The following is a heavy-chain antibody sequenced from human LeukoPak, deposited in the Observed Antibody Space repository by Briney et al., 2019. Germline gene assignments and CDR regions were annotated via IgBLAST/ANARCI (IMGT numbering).Heavy chain of an antibody. V-gene: IGHV1-8*02. D-gene: IGHD1-26*01. J-gene: IGHJ5*02. CDR3: ARAPNRWELLQKNWFDP. CDR2: MNPNSGNT. CDR1: GGTFSSYA. Sequence: EASVKVSCKASGGTFSSYAISWMRQATGQGLEWMGWMNPNSGNTGYAQKFQGRVTMTRNTSISTAYMELSSLRSEDTAVYYCARAPNRWELLQKNWFDPWGQGTLVTVSS.